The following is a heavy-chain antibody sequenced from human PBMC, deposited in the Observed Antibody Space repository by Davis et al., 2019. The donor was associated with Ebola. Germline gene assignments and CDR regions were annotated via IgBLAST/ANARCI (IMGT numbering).Heavy chain of an antibody. CDR2: IWYDGSNK. CDR1: GFTFSSYG. Sequence: GESLKISCAASGFTFSSYGMHWVRQAPGKGLEWVAVIWYDGSNKYYADSVKGRFTISRDNSKNTLYLQMSSLRAEDTAVYYCVKAGLARVYPDVWGQGTTVTVSS. J-gene: IGHJ6*02. CDR3: VKAGLARVYPDV. V-gene: IGHV3-30*02. D-gene: IGHD6-13*01.